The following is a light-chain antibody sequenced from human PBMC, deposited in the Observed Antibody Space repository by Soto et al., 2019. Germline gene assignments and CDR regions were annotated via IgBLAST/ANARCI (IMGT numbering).Light chain of an antibody. CDR3: QQRQNTPRT. J-gene: IGKJ1*01. CDR1: QNIRTY. V-gene: IGKV1-39*01. Sequence: DIQMTQSPSSLSGSVGDRVTITCRASQNIRTYLNWYQQKPGKAPQVLIYSASTLQSGVPSRFSGSGYGTEFTLTINNLQPEESATYYCQQRQNTPRTFGQGTKVEIK. CDR2: SAS.